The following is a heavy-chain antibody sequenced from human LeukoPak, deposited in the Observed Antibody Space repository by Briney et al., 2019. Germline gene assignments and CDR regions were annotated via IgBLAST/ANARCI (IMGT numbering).Heavy chain of an antibody. CDR1: GYTFTGYY. J-gene: IGHJ6*03. V-gene: IGHV1-2*02. CDR2: INPNSGGT. D-gene: IGHD1-20*01. Sequence: GASVKVSCKASGYTFTGYYMHWVRQAPGQGLEWMGWINPNSGGTNYAQKFQGRVTMTRDTSISTAYMELSRLRSDDTAVYYCATSITGTTMPYYYYYYMDVWGKGTTVTISS. CDR3: ATSITGTTMPYYYYYYMDV.